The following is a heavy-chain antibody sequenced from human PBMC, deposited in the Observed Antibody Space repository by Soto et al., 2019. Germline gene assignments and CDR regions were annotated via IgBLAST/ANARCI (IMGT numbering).Heavy chain of an antibody. V-gene: IGHV1-8*01. CDR3: ARYSSTSYCSDVSRSYEAFDI. D-gene: IGHD1-26*01. J-gene: IGHJ3*02. CDR1: GYSFTSYD. CDR2: MNPNSGNT. Sequence: ASVKVSCKASGYSFTSYDVNWVRQATGQGLEWVGWMNPNSGNTAFAEKFQGRVTMTRDTPISTAYMELSGLTSEDTAVYYCARYSSTSYCSDVSRSYEAFDIWGQGTMVTVSS.